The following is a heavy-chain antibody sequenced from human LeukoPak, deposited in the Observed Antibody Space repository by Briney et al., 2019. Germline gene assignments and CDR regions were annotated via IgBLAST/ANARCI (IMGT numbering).Heavy chain of an antibody. J-gene: IGHJ4*02. V-gene: IGHV4-34*01. CDR1: GGSISSYY. D-gene: IGHD5-18*01. CDR2: INHSGSI. CDR3: ARRDVDTAMGIFDY. Sequence: SETLSLTCTVSGGSISSYYWSWIRQPPGKGLEWIGEINHSGSINYNPSLKSRVTTSVDTSKNQFSLKLSSVTAADTAVYYCARRDVDTAMGIFDYWGQGTLVTVSS.